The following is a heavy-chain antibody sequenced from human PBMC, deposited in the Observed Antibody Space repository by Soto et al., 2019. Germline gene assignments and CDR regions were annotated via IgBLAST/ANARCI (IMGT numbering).Heavy chain of an antibody. Sequence: PSQTRSLTCAISGDSVSSNSAAWNWIRQSPSRGLEWLGRTYYRSKWYNDYAVSVKSRITINPDTSKNQFSLQLNSVTPEDTAVYYCAREXEYCSSTSCYFYYGMDVWGQGTTVTVSS. V-gene: IGHV6-1*01. D-gene: IGHD2-2*01. CDR2: TYYRSKWYN. CDR3: AREXEYCSSTSCYFYYGMDV. J-gene: IGHJ6*02. CDR1: GDSVSSNSAA.